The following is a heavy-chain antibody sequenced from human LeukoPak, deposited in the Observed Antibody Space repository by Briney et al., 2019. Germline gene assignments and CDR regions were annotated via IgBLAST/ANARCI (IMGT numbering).Heavy chain of an antibody. CDR2: INNDGRST. J-gene: IGHJ4*02. CDR1: GFTFSTYT. V-gene: IGHV3-74*03. CDR3: AKAPVTTCSGAYCYPFDY. D-gene: IGHD2-15*01. Sequence: PGGSLRLSCAASGFTFSTYTIHWLRQVPGKGLMWVSRINNDGRSTTYADSVKGRFTISRDNSKNTLYLQMNSLRAGDAAVYYCAKAPVTTCSGAYCYPFDYWSQGTLVTVSS.